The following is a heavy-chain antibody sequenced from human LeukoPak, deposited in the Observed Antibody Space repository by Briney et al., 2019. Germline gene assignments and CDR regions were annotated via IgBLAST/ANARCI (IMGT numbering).Heavy chain of an antibody. CDR2: IYTSGST. CDR3: ARDRWGSTNADAFDI. CDR1: GGSISSGSYY. J-gene: IGHJ3*02. Sequence: SETLSLACTVSGGSISSGSYYWSWIRQPAGKGLEWIGRIYTSGSTNYNPSLKSRVTISVDTSKSQFSLKLSSVTAADTAVYYCARDRWGSTNADAFDIWGQGTMVTVSS. D-gene: IGHD7-27*01. V-gene: IGHV4-61*02.